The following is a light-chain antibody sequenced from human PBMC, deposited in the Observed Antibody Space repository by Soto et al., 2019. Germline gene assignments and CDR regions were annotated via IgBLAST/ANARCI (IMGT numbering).Light chain of an antibody. CDR1: SSDVGAYKY. CDR2: EVT. V-gene: IGLV2-8*01. Sequence: QSALTQPPSASGSPGQSVTISCTGTSSDVGAYKYVSWYQQYPGKAPKLMIYEVTKRPSGVPDRFSGSKSGDTASLTVSGFQAEDEADYYCTSYVGNDIWVFCVGIKLTVL. J-gene: IGLJ3*02. CDR3: TSYVGNDIWV.